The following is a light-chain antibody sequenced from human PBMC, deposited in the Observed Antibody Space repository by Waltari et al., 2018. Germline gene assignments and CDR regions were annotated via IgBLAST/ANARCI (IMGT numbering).Light chain of an antibody. CDR1: PVGSKN. V-gene: IGLV3-21*03. J-gene: IGLJ2*01. CDR3: QVWDTSDYVI. Sequence: SYVLTQPPSVSVAPGKTATITCGGDPVGSKNVHWYQQRPGQAPVLVVHDDSARPSGIPERFSGSISGNTATLTISRVEGGDEADYYCQVWDTSDYVIFGGGTKLTVL. CDR2: DDS.